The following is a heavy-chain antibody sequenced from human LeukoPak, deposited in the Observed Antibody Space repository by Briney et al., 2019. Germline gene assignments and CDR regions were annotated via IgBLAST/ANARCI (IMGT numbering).Heavy chain of an antibody. CDR2: VYDGGTT. CDR1: GFTVSFNY. J-gene: IGHJ2*01. Sequence: GGSLRLSCAASGFTVSFNYMSWVRQAPGKGLEWVSVVYDGGTTAYADSVKGRFTISRDNSKNTLYLQMNSLRAEDTAVYYCARDQQPLWYFDLWGRGTLVTVSS. D-gene: IGHD5-18*01. CDR3: ARDQQPLWYFDL. V-gene: IGHV3-53*01.